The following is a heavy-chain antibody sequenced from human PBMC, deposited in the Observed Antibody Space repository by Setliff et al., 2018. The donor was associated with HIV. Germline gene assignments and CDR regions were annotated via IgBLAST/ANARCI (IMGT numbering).Heavy chain of an antibody. Sequence: SETLSLTCTVSYFSIDNGYYWGWIRQPPGKGLEWIASISHSGNTYYDPSLKSRVSVSLDTSKNQFSLKLSSVPAADTAIYFCAREGGYGYGYTIFYWGQGTLVTVSS. V-gene: IGHV4-38-2*02. J-gene: IGHJ4*02. CDR3: AREGGYGYGYTIFY. CDR2: ISHSGNT. D-gene: IGHD5-18*01. CDR1: YFSIDNGYY.